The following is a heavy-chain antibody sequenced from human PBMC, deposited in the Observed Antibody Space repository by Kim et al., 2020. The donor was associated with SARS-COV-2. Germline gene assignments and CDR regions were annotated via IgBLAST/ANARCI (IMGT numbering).Heavy chain of an antibody. J-gene: IGHJ6*03. V-gene: IGHV4-59*08. CDR1: GGSISSYY. CDR2: IYYSGST. CDR3: ARRFPYYYGSGSYSFYMDV. Sequence: SETLSLTCTVSGGSISSYYWSWIRQPPGKGLEWIGYIYYSGSTNYNPSLKSRVTISVDTSKNQFSLKLSSVTAADTAVYYCARRFPYYYGSGSYSFYMDVWGKGTTVTVSS. D-gene: IGHD3-10*01.